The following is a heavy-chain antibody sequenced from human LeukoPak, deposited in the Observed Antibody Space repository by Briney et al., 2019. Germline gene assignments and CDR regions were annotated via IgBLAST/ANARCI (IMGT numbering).Heavy chain of an antibody. CDR1: GYTFTNYL. D-gene: IGHD3-16*01. V-gene: IGHV1-46*01. CDR3: ARDQGASMITWDY. Sequence: ASVKVSCKASGYTFTNYLIHWVRQAPGQGLEWMGIINPSSGTTSYAQKFYGRVTMTRDTSTNTVYMEVSSLRSEDTAVYYCARDQGASMITWDYWGQGTLLSVSS. CDR2: INPSSGTT. J-gene: IGHJ4*02.